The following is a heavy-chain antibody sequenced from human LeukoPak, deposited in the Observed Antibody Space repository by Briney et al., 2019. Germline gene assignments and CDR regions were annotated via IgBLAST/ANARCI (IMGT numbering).Heavy chain of an antibody. J-gene: IGHJ4*02. V-gene: IGHV3-23*01. D-gene: IGHD2-2*01. CDR1: EFTFSSYA. CDR2: ISGSGGST. CDR3: AKQGCSSTSCLLIGFDY. Sequence: GGSLRLSCAASEFTFSSYAMSWVRQAPGKGLEWVSAISGSGGSTYYADSVKGRFTISRDNSKNTLYLQMNSLRAEDTAVYYCAKQGCSSTSCLLIGFDYWGQGTLVTVSS.